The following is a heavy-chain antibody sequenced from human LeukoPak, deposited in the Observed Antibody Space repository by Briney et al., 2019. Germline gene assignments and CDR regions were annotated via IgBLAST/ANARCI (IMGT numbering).Heavy chain of an antibody. J-gene: IGHJ4*02. D-gene: IGHD2-2*01. CDR2: IWYDGSNK. CDR3: ARDPYPGPYYFDY. Sequence: GGSLRLSCAASGFTFSSYGMHWVRQAPGKGLEWVAVIWYDGSNKYYADSVKGRFTISRDNSKNTLYLQMNSLRAEDTAVYYCARDPYPGPYYFDYWGQGTLVTVSS. CDR1: GFTFSSYG. V-gene: IGHV3-33*08.